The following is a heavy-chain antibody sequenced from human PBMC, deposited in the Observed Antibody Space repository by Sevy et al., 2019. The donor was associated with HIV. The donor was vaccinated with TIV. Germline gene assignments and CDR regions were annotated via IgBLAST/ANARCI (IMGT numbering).Heavy chain of an antibody. J-gene: IGHJ6*02. CDR3: ARVGYCGGGTCFSGFYYAMDV. CDR2: VYSGGAT. D-gene: IGHD2-15*01. CDR1: GFTLTNEF. V-gene: IGHV3-53*01. Sequence: GGSLRLSCAVSGFTLTNEFFSWVRQAPGKGLEWVAVVYSGGATYYADSVKGRFTISRDKSKNTLYLQMKSLRAGDTAVYYCARVGYCGGGTCFSGFYYAMDVWGQGTTVTVSS.